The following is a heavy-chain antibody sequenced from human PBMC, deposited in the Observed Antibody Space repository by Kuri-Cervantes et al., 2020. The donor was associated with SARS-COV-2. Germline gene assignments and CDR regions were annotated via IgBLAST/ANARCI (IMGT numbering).Heavy chain of an antibody. CDR3: ARLAVAEEVDY. V-gene: IGHV4-59*08. CDR2: IYYSGST. CDR1: GGSISSYY. J-gene: IGHJ4*02. Sequence: SETLSLTCAVSGGSISSYYWSWIRQPPGKGLEWIGYIYYSGSTNHNPSLKSRVTISVDTSKNQFSLKLSSVTAADTAVYYCARLAVAEEVDYWGQGTLVTVSS. D-gene: IGHD6-19*01.